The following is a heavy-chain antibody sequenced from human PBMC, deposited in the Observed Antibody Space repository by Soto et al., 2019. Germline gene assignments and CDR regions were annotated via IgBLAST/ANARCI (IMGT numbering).Heavy chain of an antibody. CDR1: GFTFSSYE. Sequence: PGGSLRLLCAASGFTFSSYEMNWVRQAPGKGLEWVSYISSGGDTVYYTDSVKGRFTISRDNAKNSLYLHMNSLRAEDTAVYYCAREISWDSFDIWGQGTMVTVSS. CDR2: ISSGGDTV. D-gene: IGHD6-13*01. V-gene: IGHV3-48*03. J-gene: IGHJ3*02. CDR3: AREISWDSFDI.